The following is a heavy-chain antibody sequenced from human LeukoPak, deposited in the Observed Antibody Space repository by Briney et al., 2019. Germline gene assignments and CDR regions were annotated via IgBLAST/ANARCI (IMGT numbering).Heavy chain of an antibody. CDR1: GFDLTTYA. D-gene: IGHD6-13*01. CDR2: IRIGGGGT. J-gene: IGHJ5*02. Sequence: GGSLGLSCAASGFDLTTYAMTWVRQAPAKGLDWVSSIRIGGGGTYYADSVKGRFTISRDNSENTLHLQMNNLRVEDTARYFCARCMVLSQGWCNWFDPWGQGTLVTVSS. V-gene: IGHV3-23*01. CDR3: ARCMVLSQGWCNWFDP.